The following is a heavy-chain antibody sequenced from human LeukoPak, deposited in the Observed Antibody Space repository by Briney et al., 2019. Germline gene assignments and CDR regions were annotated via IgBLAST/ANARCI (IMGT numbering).Heavy chain of an antibody. Sequence: GGSLRLSCAASGFTFSTYGMNWVRQAPGKGLEWVSSISATGNYIYYADSVKGRFTISRDNAKNSLYLQMNSLRAEDTAVYYCARDRSGYTFDDWGQGTLVTVSS. D-gene: IGHD5-18*01. J-gene: IGHJ4*02. V-gene: IGHV3-21*01. CDR3: ARDRSGYTFDD. CDR1: GFTFSTYG. CDR2: ISATGNYI.